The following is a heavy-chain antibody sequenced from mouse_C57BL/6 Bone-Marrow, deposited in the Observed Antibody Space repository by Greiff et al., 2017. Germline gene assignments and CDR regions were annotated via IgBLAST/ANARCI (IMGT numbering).Heavy chain of an antibody. D-gene: IGHD2-5*01. V-gene: IGHV1-69*01. CDR1: GYTFTSYW. J-gene: IGHJ3*01. CDR2: IDPSDSYT. CDR3: ASYYSNRTGFAY. Sequence: QVQLQQPGAELVMPGASVKLSCKASGYTFTSYWMHWVKQRPGQGLEWIGEIDPSDSYTNYNQKFKGKSTLTVDKSSSTAYMQLSSLTSEDSAIYYCASYYSNRTGFAYWGQGTLVTVSA.